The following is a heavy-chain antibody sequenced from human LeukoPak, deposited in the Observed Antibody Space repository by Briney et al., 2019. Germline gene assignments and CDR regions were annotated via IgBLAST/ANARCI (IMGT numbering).Heavy chain of an antibody. J-gene: IGHJ4*02. V-gene: IGHV3-21*01. Sequence: GGSLRLSCAASGFTFSSYIMNWVRQAPGKGLEWVSSISSSSSYIYYADSVKGRFTISRDNAKNSLYLQMNSLRAEDTAVYYCAARGYSYGSPDYWGQGTLVTVSS. CDR2: ISSSSSYI. CDR1: GFTFSSYI. CDR3: AARGYSYGSPDY. D-gene: IGHD5-18*01.